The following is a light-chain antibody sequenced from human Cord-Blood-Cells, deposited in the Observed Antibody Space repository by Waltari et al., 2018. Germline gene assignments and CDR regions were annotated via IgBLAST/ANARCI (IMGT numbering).Light chain of an antibody. J-gene: IGLJ2*01. CDR1: SSDVGGYNY. V-gene: IGLV2-14*01. Sequence: QSALTQPASVSGSPGQSITISCTGTSSDVGGYNYVSWYQQHPGKAPNLMIYDVRNRPSGVSNRFSGSKSGNTASLTISGLQAEDEADYYCSSYTSSSTHVVFGGGTKLTVL. CDR3: SSYTSSSTHVV. CDR2: DVR.